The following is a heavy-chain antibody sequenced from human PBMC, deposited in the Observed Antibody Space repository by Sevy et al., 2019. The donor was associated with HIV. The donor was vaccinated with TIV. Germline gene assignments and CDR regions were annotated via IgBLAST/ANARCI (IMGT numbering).Heavy chain of an antibody. Sequence: ASVKVSCEASGYTFSTYDINWVRQAPGQGLEWMGRINTFTGDTNYLQKLQDRVTMTKDTSTSTVYMELRSLRSDDTAVYYCARGYSSGGRCYPGGYWGQGTLVTVSS. CDR3: ARGYSSGGRCYPGGY. CDR2: INTFTGDT. D-gene: IGHD2-15*01. CDR1: GYTFSTYD. V-gene: IGHV1-18*01. J-gene: IGHJ4*02.